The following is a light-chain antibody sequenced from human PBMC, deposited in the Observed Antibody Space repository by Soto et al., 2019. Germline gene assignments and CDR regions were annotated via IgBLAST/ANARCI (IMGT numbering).Light chain of an antibody. J-gene: IGKJ2*01. Sequence: DIQMTQSPFSMSASVGDRVTITCRASQATRTLGWLQQKPGGAPKRLIYATSTLAGGVPSRFSGSGSGTEFTLTISRLQPEDFATYFCLQPNTFPYPFGQGTKLDIK. CDR3: LQPNTFPYP. CDR2: ATS. V-gene: IGKV1-17*01. CDR1: QATRT.